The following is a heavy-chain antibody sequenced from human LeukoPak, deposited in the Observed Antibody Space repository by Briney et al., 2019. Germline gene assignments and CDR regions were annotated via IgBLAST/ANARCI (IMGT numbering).Heavy chain of an antibody. Sequence: GSVKVSCKASGYTFSNYCISWVRQAPGQGLEWMGRINPNNGGTNYAQKFQGRVTMTRDTSISTAYMELSRLRSDDTAVYYCARVIIVGASKEFDYWGQGTLVTVSS. J-gene: IGHJ4*02. CDR2: INPNNGGT. CDR3: ARVIIVGASKEFDY. CDR1: GYTFSNYC. V-gene: IGHV1-2*06. D-gene: IGHD1-26*01.